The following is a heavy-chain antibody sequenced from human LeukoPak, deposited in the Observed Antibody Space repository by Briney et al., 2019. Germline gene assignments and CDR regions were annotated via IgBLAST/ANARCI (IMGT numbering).Heavy chain of an antibody. CDR2: INPNSGGT. D-gene: IGHD1-26*01. CDR3: ARAPPSGSSPWGYYYYGMDV. CDR1: GYRFTSYD. J-gene: IGHJ6*02. V-gene: IGHV1-2*04. Sequence: ASVKVSCKASGYRFTSYDINWVGQARGQGVEWMGWINPNSGGTNYAQKFQGWVTMTRDTSIRTAYMELSRLRSDDTAVYYCARAPPSGSSPWGYYYYGMDVWGQGTTVTVSS.